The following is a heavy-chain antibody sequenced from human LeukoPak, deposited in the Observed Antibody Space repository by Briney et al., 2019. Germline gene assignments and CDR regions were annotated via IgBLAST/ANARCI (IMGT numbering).Heavy chain of an antibody. CDR3: ARAGSDGGGYCSSTSCYSPGYYYGMDV. Sequence: GGSLRLSCAASGFTFSSYSMNWVRQAPGKGLEWVSSISSSSSYIYYADSVKGRFTISRDNAKNSLYLQMNSLRAEDTAVYYCARAGSDGGGYCSSTSCYSPGYYYGMDVWGQGTTVTVSS. J-gene: IGHJ6*02. V-gene: IGHV3-21*01. CDR1: GFTFSSYS. CDR2: ISSSSSYI. D-gene: IGHD2-2*02.